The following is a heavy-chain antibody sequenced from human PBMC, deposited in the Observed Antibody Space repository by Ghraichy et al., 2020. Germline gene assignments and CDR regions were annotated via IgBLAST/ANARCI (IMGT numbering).Heavy chain of an antibody. D-gene: IGHD2-21*01. J-gene: IGHJ2*01. CDR1: GFTFSSYA. CDR3: AKAYCGGDCYSRYFDL. CDR2: ISGSGGST. Sequence: GGSLRLSCAASGFTFSSYAMSWVRQAPGKGLEWVSAISGSGGSTYYADSVKGRFTISRDNSKNTLYLQMNSLRAEDTAVYYCAKAYCGGDCYSRYFDLWGRGTLVTVSS. V-gene: IGHV3-23*01.